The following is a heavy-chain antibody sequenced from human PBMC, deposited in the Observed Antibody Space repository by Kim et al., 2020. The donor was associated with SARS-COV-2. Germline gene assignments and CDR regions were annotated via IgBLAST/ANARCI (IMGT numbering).Heavy chain of an antibody. CDR3: ARTAEALQDFVY. J-gene: IGHJ4*02. Sequence: NYNPSLKSRVTISVDKSKNQFSLKLSSVTAADTAVYYCARTAEALQDFVYWGQGTLVTVSS. V-gene: IGHV4-4*02.